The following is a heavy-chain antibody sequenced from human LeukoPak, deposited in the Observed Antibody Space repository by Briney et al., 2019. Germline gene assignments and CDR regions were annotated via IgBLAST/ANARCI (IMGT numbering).Heavy chain of an antibody. Sequence: PSETLSLTCTVPGGSISSYYWSWIRQPPGKGLEWIGYIYYSGSTSYNPSLKSRVTISVDTSRNQFSLKLSSVTAADTAVCYCARQDSSGSLTADWGQGTLVTVSS. CDR3: ARQDSSGSLTAD. CDR1: GGSISSYY. J-gene: IGHJ4*02. V-gene: IGHV4-59*08. D-gene: IGHD6-19*01. CDR2: IYYSGST.